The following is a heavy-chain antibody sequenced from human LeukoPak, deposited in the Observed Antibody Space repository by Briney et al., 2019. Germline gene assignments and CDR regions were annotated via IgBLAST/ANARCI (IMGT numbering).Heavy chain of an antibody. V-gene: IGHV4-39*07. Sequence: SETLSLTCTVSGGSISSSSYYWGWIRQPPGKGLEWIGSIYYSGSTYYNPSLKSRVTISVDTSENQFSLKLSSVTAADTAVYYCARENVLRYFDWLSDAFDIWGQGTMVTVSS. D-gene: IGHD3-9*01. CDR3: ARENVLRYFDWLSDAFDI. CDR1: GGSISSSSYY. J-gene: IGHJ3*02. CDR2: IYYSGST.